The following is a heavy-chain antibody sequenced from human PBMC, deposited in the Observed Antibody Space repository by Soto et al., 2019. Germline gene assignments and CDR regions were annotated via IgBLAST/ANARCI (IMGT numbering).Heavy chain of an antibody. CDR1: GGSISSGGYY. V-gene: IGHV4-31*03. CDR3: ARDLASGGNAFDI. Sequence: SETLSLTCTVSGGSISSGGYYWSWIRQHPGKGLECIGYIYYSGSSYYNPSLKSRVTISVDTSKNQFSLWLSSVTAADTAVYFCARDLASGGNAFDIWGQGTMVTVSS. D-gene: IGHD2-15*01. CDR2: IYYSGSS. J-gene: IGHJ3*02.